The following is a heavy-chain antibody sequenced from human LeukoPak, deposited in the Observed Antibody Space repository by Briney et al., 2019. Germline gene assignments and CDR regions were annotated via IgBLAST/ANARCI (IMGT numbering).Heavy chain of an antibody. D-gene: IGHD3-10*01. CDR1: GGSISSSSYY. J-gene: IGHJ5*02. V-gene: IGHV4-39*01. CDR2: IYYSGST. CDR3: ATGEEWFDP. Sequence: PSETLSLTCTVSGGSISSSSYYWGWIRQPPGKGLEWIGSIYYSGSTYYNPSPKSRVTISVDTSKNQFSLKLSSVTAADTAVYYCATGEEWFDPWGQGTLVTVSS.